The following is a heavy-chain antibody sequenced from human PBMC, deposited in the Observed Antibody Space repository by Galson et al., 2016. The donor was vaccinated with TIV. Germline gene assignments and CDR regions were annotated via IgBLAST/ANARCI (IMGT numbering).Heavy chain of an antibody. CDR3: VRADSSGYYYYFDY. CDR1: GFSLSTTGVR. J-gene: IGHJ4*02. Sequence: PALVKPTQTLTLTCSFSGFSLSTTGVRVNWIRQPPGKTLEWLARIDWDDDKFYSTFLKTRLTISKDTSENQVVLTMTNMDPVDTATYFCVRADSSGYYYYFDYWGQGTLVTVSS. CDR2: IDWDDDK. D-gene: IGHD3-22*01. V-gene: IGHV2-70*04.